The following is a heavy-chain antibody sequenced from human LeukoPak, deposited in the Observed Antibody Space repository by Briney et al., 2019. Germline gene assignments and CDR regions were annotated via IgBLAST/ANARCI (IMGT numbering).Heavy chain of an antibody. CDR3: ARGPWINSGYPSYYCDY. CDR2: ISAYNGNT. V-gene: IGHV1-18*01. Sequence: ASVKVSCKASGYTFTSYGISWVRQAPGQGFQWMGWISAYNGNTNYAQKFQGRVTMITDTSTSTAYMELRSLRSDDTAVYYCARGPWINSGYPSYYCDYWGQGTLVTVSS. CDR1: GYTFTSYG. J-gene: IGHJ4*02. D-gene: IGHD5-12*01.